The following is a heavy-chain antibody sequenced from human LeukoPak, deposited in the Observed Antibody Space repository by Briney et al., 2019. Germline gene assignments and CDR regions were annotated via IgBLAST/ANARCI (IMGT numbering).Heavy chain of an antibody. CDR1: GGSISSSNW. J-gene: IGHJ6*03. CDR2: IYHSGST. CDR3: AREPEGYYYYMDV. Sequence: PSETLSLTCAVSGGSISSSNWWSWVRQPPGKGLEWIGEIYHSGSTNYNPSLKSRVTISVDKSKNQFSLKLSSVTAADTAVYYCAREPEGYYYYMDVWGKGTTVTISS. V-gene: IGHV4-4*02.